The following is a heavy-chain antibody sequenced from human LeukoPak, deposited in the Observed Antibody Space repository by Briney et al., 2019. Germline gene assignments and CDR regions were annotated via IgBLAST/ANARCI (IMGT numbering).Heavy chain of an antibody. V-gene: IGHV3-30*02. CDR2: IRYDGSNK. CDR3: AKGYGDKGDYFDY. D-gene: IGHD4-17*01. CDR1: GFTFSSYG. Sequence: GGSLRLSCAASGFTFSSYGMHWVRQAPGKGLDWMAFIRYDGSNKYYADSVKGRFTISRDNSKNTLYQQMNSVRDEDTAVYYCAKGYGDKGDYFDYWGQGTLVTVSS. J-gene: IGHJ4*02.